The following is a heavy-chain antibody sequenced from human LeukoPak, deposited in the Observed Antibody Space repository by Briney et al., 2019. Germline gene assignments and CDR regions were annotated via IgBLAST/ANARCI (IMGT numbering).Heavy chain of an antibody. J-gene: IGHJ4*02. V-gene: IGHV3-21*04. D-gene: IGHD2-2*01. CDR3: ARVYCSGTNCQSYFDY. Sequence: GGSLILSCAASGFIFSTYNMNLVRQAPGKGLEWVSSISTSSRYIYYAASLKGRFTISRDDAKNSLYLQMNSLRAEDTAVYYCARVYCSGTNCQSYFDYWGQGTLVTVSS. CDR1: GFIFSTYN. CDR2: ISTSSRYI.